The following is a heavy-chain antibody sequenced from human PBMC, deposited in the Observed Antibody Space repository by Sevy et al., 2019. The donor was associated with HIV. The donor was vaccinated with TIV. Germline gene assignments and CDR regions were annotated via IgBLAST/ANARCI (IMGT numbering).Heavy chain of an antibody. D-gene: IGHD3-10*01. Sequence: GGSLRLSCAASGFTFSGSAMHWIRQASGNGLEWVGRIRSKANSYATAYAASVKGRFTISRDDSKNTAYLQMNSLKTEDTAVYYCTLTTAADYYGSGSTSVGWYSGQRTLVTVSS. CDR2: IRSKANSYAT. V-gene: IGHV3-73*01. J-gene: IGHJ4*02. CDR1: GFTFSGSA. CDR3: TLTTAADYYGSGSTSVGWY.